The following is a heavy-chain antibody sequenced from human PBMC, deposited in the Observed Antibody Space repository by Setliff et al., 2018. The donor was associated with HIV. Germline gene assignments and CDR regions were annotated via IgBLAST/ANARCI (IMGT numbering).Heavy chain of an antibody. J-gene: IGHJ6*03. D-gene: IGHD1-1*01. CDR3: ARDSRSTTGDYYYYKYKGV. V-gene: IGHV1-2*06. Sequence: ASVKVSCKGSGYTFTRYHLHWVRQAPGQGLEWVGRINPDSGGRNYAQKFQGRVTMTRDTSISTDYMELSRLTSDDTAVYFCARDSRSTTGDYYYYKYKGVWGKGTPVTVSS. CDR2: INPDSGGR. CDR1: GYTFTRYH.